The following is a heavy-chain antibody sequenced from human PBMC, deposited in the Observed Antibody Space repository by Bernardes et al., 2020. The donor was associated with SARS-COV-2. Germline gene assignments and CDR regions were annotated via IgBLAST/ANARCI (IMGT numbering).Heavy chain of an antibody. V-gene: IGHV3-21*01. CDR3: ARYYGYDGIDY. Sequence: GGSLRLSCVASGLTFTSHTMEWVRQAPGKGLEWVSSISSRSSYIYYADSVKGRFTISRDNAKNSVYLQMDSLRAEDTAVYYCARYYGYDGIDYWGQGTLVTVSS. J-gene: IGHJ4*02. D-gene: IGHD5-12*01. CDR2: ISSRSSYI. CDR1: GLTFTSHT.